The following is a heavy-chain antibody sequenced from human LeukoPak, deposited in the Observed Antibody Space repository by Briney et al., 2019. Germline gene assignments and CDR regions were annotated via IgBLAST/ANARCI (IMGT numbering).Heavy chain of an antibody. Sequence: ASVAVSCMASGYTFTGYYMHRVLQAPGQGLEWMGWFNPNSGGTNYTQKFQGRVTMTRDTSISTAYMELSRLRSVDTAVYYCAREGGNSDHDSFDLWGQGTMVTVSS. V-gene: IGHV1-2*02. CDR2: FNPNSGGT. CDR1: GYTFTGYY. CDR3: AREGGNSDHDSFDL. J-gene: IGHJ3*01. D-gene: IGHD4-23*01.